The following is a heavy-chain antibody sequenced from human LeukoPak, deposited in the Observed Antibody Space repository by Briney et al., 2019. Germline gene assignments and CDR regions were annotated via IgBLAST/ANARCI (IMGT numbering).Heavy chain of an antibody. J-gene: IGHJ5*02. V-gene: IGHV3-33*01. CDR1: GFRFGRYG. CDR2: IWYDGSKK. D-gene: IGHD4-17*01. Sequence: SGGSLRLSCAGSGFRFGRYGMHWVRQTPGKGLEWVAMIWYDGSKKNYADSVKGRFTMSRDNSKNTVYLEMNSLRVEDTAVYYCARDREVTKGNWFGPWGQGTLVTVSS. CDR3: ARDREVTKGNWFGP.